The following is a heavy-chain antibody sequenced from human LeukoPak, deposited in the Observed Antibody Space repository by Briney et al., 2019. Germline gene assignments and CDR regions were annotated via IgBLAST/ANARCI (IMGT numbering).Heavy chain of an antibody. CDR1: GFTFSSQA. V-gene: IGHV3-21*01. CDR3: ASQDIVATTGAELDY. D-gene: IGHD5-12*01. Sequence: GGSLRLSCIASGFTFSSQAMNWVRQAPGKGLEWVSSISSTSRHTYYADSVKGRFTISRDSAKNSLYLQMNSLRAEDTAVYYCASQDIVATTGAELDYWGQGTLVTVSS. CDR2: ISSTSRHT. J-gene: IGHJ4*02.